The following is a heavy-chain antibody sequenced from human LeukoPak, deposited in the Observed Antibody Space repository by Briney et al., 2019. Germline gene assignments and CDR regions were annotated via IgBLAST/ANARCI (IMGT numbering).Heavy chain of an antibody. CDR1: GGSISSSSYY. CDR2: IYYSGST. Sequence: KPSETLSLTCTVSGGSISSSSYYWGWIRQPPGKGLEWIGSIYYSGSTYYNPSLKSRVTISVDTSKNQFSLKLSSVTAADTAVYYRARRPGIAVAGIFDYWGQGTLVTVSS. CDR3: ARRPGIAVAGIFDY. D-gene: IGHD6-19*01. J-gene: IGHJ4*02. V-gene: IGHV4-39*01.